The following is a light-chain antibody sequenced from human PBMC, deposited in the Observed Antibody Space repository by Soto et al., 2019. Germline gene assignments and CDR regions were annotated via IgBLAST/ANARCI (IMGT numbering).Light chain of an antibody. J-gene: IGLJ3*02. CDR2: DTD. Sequence: HAVVTQEPSLTVSPGGTVTLTCASSKGAVTRALYPHWYQQKPGQAPRTLISDTDNKQSWTPARFSGSLLGGKAALTLSGAQPEDEADYYCLICYSGAWVFGGGTQLTVL. CDR1: KGAVTRALY. V-gene: IGLV7-46*01. CDR3: LICYSGAWV.